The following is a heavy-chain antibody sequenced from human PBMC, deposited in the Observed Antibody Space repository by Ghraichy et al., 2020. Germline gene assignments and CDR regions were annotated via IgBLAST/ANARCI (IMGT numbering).Heavy chain of an antibody. D-gene: IGHD2-21*02. CDR1: GFTITT. Sequence: GGSLRLSCIASGFTITTTHWIRQAPGKGLEWVAAISYDGSNEYYTDSVVGRFTVSRDSSKNTDSPKNTVFLQMNSLGTEDTAVYYCAHEGHCGGDCYPGFFDHWGQGTLVTVSS. CDR2: ISYDGSNE. V-gene: IGHV3-30*03. J-gene: IGHJ4*02. CDR3: AHEGHCGGDCYPGFFDH.